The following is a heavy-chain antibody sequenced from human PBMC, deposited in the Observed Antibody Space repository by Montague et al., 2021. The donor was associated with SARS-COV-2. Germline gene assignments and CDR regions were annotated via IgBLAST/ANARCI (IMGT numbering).Heavy chain of an antibody. CDR1: GFSLSTSGMC. D-gene: IGHD6-19*01. CDR3: ARMTVAGIPFDY. CDR2: IDWDDDK. Sequence: VKPTQTLTLTCTFSGFSLSTSGMCVSWIRQPPGKALEWLARIDWDDDKYYSTSLKTRLTISKDTSKNRVVLTMTNMDPVDTATYYCARMTVAGIPFDYWGQGTLVTVSS. J-gene: IGHJ4*02. V-gene: IGHV2-70*11.